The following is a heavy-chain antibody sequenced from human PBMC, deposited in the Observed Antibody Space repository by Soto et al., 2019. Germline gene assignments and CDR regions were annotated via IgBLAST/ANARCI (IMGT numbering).Heavy chain of an antibody. CDR1: GFTFSNSW. J-gene: IGHJ4*02. V-gene: IGHV3-74*01. CDR3: ARDRSYTTDY. Sequence: PGGSLRLSCAASGFTFSNSWIHWVRQAPGKGLVWVSYINSDGSTTTYADSVKGRFTISRDNAKNTVYLQITSLTAEDTAVYYCARDRSYTTDYWGQGTLVTVSS. D-gene: IGHD1-26*01. CDR2: INSDGSTT.